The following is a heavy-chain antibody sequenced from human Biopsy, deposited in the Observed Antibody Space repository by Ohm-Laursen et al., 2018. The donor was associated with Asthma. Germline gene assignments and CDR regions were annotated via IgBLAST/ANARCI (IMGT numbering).Heavy chain of an antibody. Sequence: SETLSLTCTVSGGSISSNFYYWGWIRQPPGKGLEWIGNIYKSGQVYYNLSLKSRVTISVDTSKNQFSLQLRSVTAADTAVYYCARGPELDVWGQGTTVTVSS. V-gene: IGHV4-39*07. CDR2: IYKSGQV. CDR1: GGSISSNFYY. J-gene: IGHJ6*02. CDR3: ARGPELDV.